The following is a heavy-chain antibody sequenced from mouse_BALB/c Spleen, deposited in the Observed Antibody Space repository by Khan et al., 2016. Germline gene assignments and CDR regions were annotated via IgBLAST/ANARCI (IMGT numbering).Heavy chain of an antibody. D-gene: IGHD1-1*02. Sequence: EVQLVESGPGLMKPSQSLSLTRTVTGYSITSDYAWNWIRQFPGNKLEWMGYINYSGDTHYNPSLKSRISITRDTSKNQFFLQLNSVTTEDAATYYCAREDYSWFTYWGQGTLVPVSA. CDR3: AREDYSWFTY. V-gene: IGHV3-2*02. CDR2: INYSGDT. J-gene: IGHJ3*01. CDR1: GYSITSDYA.